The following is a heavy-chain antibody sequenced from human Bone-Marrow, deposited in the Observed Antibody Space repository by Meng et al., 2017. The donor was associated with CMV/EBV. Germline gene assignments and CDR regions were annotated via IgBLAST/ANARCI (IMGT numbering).Heavy chain of an antibody. D-gene: IGHD5-12*01. CDR1: GFMFSGSA. J-gene: IGHJ4*02. CDR2: IRIKANNYAT. Sequence: ESLKISCAASGFMFSGSAIHWVRQTSGKGLEWVGRIRIKANNYATTYAASVKGRFTISRDDSKNTAYLQMNSLKTEDTAVYYCTGVATNWGQGTLVTVSS. V-gene: IGHV3-73*01. CDR3: TGVATN.